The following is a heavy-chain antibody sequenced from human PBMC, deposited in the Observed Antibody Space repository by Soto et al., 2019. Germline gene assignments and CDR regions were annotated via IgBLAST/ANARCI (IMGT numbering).Heavy chain of an antibody. D-gene: IGHD3-10*01. J-gene: IGHJ4*02. CDR3: GSLWFGELQVRNFDY. CDR2: INHSGST. Sequence: PSEPLSLTSAVYGGSFSGYYWSWIRQQPGKGLEWIGEINHSGSTNYNPSPKSRVTISVDTSKNQFSLKLSSVTAADTAVYYCGSLWFGELQVRNFDYWGQGTLVTVSS. V-gene: IGHV4-34*01. CDR1: GGSFSGYY.